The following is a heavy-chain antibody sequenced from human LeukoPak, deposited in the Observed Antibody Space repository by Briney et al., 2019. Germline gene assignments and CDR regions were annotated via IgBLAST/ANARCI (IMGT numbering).Heavy chain of an antibody. Sequence: PSKTLSLTCTVSGGSISSSSYYWGWIRQPPGKGLEWIGSIYYSGSTYYNPSLKSRVTISVDTSKNQFSLKLSSVTAADTAVYYCARPVGRYDFWSGYFNAFDIWGQGTMVTVSS. D-gene: IGHD3-3*01. V-gene: IGHV4-39*01. J-gene: IGHJ3*02. CDR3: ARPVGRYDFWSGYFNAFDI. CDR2: IYYSGST. CDR1: GGSISSSSYY.